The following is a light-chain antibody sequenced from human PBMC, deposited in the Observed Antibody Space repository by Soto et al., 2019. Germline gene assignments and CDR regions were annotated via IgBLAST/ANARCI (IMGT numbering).Light chain of an antibody. CDR1: GSNIGAGSD. CDR3: QSYDTSLRAWV. CDR2: GND. J-gene: IGLJ1*01. V-gene: IGLV1-40*01. Sequence: QPVLTQPPSVSGAPGQRVTISCTGSGSNIGAGSDVHWYQQLPGIAPKLLVHGNDNRPSGVPDRFSGSKSATSASLVITGLQAAHEADYYCQSYDTSLRAWVFGTGTNVTVL.